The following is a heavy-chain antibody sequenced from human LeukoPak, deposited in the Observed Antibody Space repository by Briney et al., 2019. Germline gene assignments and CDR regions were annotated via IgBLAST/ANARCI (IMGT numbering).Heavy chain of an antibody. CDR1: GGTFSSYA. D-gene: IGHD7-27*01. Sequence: GASVKVSCKASGGTFSSYAISWVRQAPGQGLEWMGGIIPIFGTANYAQKFQGRVTITADKSTSTAYMELSSLRSEDTAVYYCARGNGDLKRYYYYYMDVWGKGTTVTVSS. CDR3: ARGNGDLKRYYYYYMDV. V-gene: IGHV1-69*06. CDR2: IIPIFGTA. J-gene: IGHJ6*03.